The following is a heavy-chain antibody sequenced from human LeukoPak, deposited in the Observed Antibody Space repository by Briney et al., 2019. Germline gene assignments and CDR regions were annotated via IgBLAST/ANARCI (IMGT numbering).Heavy chain of an antibody. D-gene: IGHD3-10*01. Sequence: ASVKVSCKASGYTFTSYYMHWVRQAPGQGLEWMGIINPSGGSTSYAQKFQGRVTMTEDTSTDTAYMELSSLRSEDTAVYYCATGPKYYYGSGSFNWFDPWGQGTLVTVSS. CDR3: ATGPKYYYGSGSFNWFDP. V-gene: IGHV1-46*01. CDR2: INPSGGST. CDR1: GYTFTSYY. J-gene: IGHJ5*02.